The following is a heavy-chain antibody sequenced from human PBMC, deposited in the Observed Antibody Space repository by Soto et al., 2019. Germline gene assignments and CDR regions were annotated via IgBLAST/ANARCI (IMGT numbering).Heavy chain of an antibody. CDR2: IKSKTDGGTT. D-gene: IGHD2-2*01. Sequence: VGSLRLSCAASGFTFSNAWMSWVRQAPGKGLEWVGRIKSKTDGGTTDYAAPVKGRFTISRDDSKNTLYLQMNSLKTEDTAVYYCTTAYCSSTSCPPYYYYGMDVWGQGTTVTVSS. CDR3: TTAYCSSTSCPPYYYYGMDV. CDR1: GFTFSNAW. J-gene: IGHJ6*02. V-gene: IGHV3-15*01.